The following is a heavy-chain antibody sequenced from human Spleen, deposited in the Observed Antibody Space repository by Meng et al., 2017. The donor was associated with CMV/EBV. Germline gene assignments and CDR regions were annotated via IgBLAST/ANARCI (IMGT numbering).Heavy chain of an antibody. Sequence: SVKVSCKASGYTFSSFGISWVRQAPGQGLEWMGRIIPIVDRANFAQKFQGRVTITADKSTGTAYMELSSLRSEDTAVYYCARGAIFGVVSVYENAFDMWGQGTMVTVSS. V-gene: IGHV1-69*04. CDR3: ARGAIFGVVSVYENAFDM. CDR1: GYTFSSFG. CDR2: IIPIVDRA. J-gene: IGHJ3*02. D-gene: IGHD3-3*01.